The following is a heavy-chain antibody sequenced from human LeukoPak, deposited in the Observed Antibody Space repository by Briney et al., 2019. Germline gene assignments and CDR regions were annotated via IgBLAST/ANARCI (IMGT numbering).Heavy chain of an antibody. Sequence: GGSLRLSCAASGFTFRTHSMSWVRQSPGKGLEWVSSISSGSSHIYYADSMKGRFTISRDNAKNSLFLQMNSLRAEDTAVYHCARDFRTQLDGYSPPYHFDYWGQGALVTVSS. J-gene: IGHJ4*02. D-gene: IGHD5-24*01. CDR3: ARDFRTQLDGYSPPYHFDY. V-gene: IGHV3-21*01. CDR1: GFTFRTHS. CDR2: ISSGSSHI.